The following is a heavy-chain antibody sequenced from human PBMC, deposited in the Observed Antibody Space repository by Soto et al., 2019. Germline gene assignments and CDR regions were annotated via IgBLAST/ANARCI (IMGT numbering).Heavy chain of an antibody. Sequence: SVKVSCKASGGAFSSYAISWVRQAPGQGLEWMGGIIPIFGTANYAQKFQGRVTITADESTSTAYMELSSLRSEDTAVYYCAEGRGYSYRFDPWGQGTLVTVSS. CDR3: AEGRGYSYRFDP. V-gene: IGHV1-69*13. J-gene: IGHJ5*02. D-gene: IGHD5-18*01. CDR2: IIPIFGTA. CDR1: GGAFSSYA.